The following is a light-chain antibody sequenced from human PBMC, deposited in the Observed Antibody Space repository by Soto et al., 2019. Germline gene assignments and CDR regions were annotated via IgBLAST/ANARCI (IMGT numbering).Light chain of an antibody. CDR3: SSYTRTTTLDV. Sequence: QSALTQPASVSGSPGQSITISCSGTFNDIGAHNYVSWYQHHPGKAPKRLIYEVTKRPSGVSNRFSGSKSGNTASLTISGLQAEDEADYYCSSYTRTTTLDVLGTGTKLTAL. J-gene: IGLJ1*01. CDR1: FNDIGAHNY. CDR2: EVT. V-gene: IGLV2-14*01.